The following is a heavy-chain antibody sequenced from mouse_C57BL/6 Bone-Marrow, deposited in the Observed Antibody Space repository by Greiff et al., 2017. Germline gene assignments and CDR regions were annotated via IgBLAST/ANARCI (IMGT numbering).Heavy chain of an antibody. V-gene: IGHV1-82*01. J-gene: IGHJ3*01. Sequence: VQLQQSGPELVKPGASVKISCKASGSAFSRSWMTWVKQRPGKGLAWIGRISPGDGDTNYTGTFKGKATLSADKSSRTAYMQLSSVTSGASAVYFWARWAQGPLADWGQGTLVTVAA. CDR3: ARWAQGPLAD. CDR1: GSAFSRSW. CDR2: ISPGDGDT. D-gene: IGHD3-2*02.